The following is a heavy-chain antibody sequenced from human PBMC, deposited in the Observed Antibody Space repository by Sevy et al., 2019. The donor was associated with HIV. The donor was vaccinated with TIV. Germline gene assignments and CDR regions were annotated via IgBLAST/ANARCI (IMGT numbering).Heavy chain of an antibody. Sequence: GGSLRLSCAASGFTFSSYWMSWVRQAPGKGLEWVANIKQDGSEKYYVDSVKGRFTISRDNAKNSLYLQMNSLRAEDTAVYYCARVGYCSSTSCYTGGYYYYGMDVWGQRTSVTVSS. J-gene: IGHJ6*02. V-gene: IGHV3-7*01. CDR1: GFTFSSYW. CDR2: IKQDGSEK. CDR3: ARVGYCSSTSCYTGGYYYYGMDV. D-gene: IGHD2-2*02.